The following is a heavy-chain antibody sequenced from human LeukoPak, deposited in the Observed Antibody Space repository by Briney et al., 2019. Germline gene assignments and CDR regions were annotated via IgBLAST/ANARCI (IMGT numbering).Heavy chain of an antibody. CDR3: ARDHRAYCGGDCRRAFDY. CDR1: GYTFTGYY. V-gene: IGHV1-2*02. D-gene: IGHD2-21*02. J-gene: IGHJ4*02. CDR2: INPNSGGT. Sequence: ASVKVSCKASGYTFTGYYMHWVRQAPGQGLGWMGWINPNSGGTNYAQKFQGRVTMTRDTSISTAYMELSRLRSDDTAVYYCARDHRAYCGGDCRRAFDYWGQGTLVTVSS.